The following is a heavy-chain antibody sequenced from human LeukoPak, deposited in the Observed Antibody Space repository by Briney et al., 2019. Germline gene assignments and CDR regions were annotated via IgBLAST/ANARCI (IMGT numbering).Heavy chain of an antibody. CDR2: IHTSGST. D-gene: IGHD6-19*01. V-gene: IGHV4-4*07. Sequence: SGTMSLTCIVSGGSISSYYWSWIRQPAGKGLEWIGQIHTSGSTNYNPSLKSRVAMSVDTSKNQFSLELSSVTAADTAVYYCAGRAQTTGWSFDYWGQGALVTVSS. CDR3: AGRAQTTGWSFDY. J-gene: IGHJ4*02. CDR1: GGSISSYY.